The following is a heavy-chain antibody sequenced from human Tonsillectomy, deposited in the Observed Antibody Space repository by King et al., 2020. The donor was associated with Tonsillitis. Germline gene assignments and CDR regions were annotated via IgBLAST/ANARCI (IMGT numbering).Heavy chain of an antibody. CDR3: ARDPYYYDSSGYYAKYYFDY. J-gene: IGHJ4*02. V-gene: IGHV1-46*01. CDR2: INPSGGST. CDR1: GYTFTSYY. Sequence: QLVQSGAEVKKPGASVKGSCKASGYTFTSYYMHWVRQAPGQGLEWMGIINPSGGSTSYAQKFQGRVTMTRDTSTSTVYMELSSLRSEDTAVYYCARDPYYYDSSGYYAKYYFDYWGQGTLVTVSS. D-gene: IGHD3-22*01.